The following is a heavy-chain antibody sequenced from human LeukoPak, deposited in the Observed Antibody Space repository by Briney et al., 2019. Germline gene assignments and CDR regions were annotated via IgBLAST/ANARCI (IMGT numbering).Heavy chain of an antibody. CDR1: GGSISNYY. J-gene: IGHJ4*02. Sequence: SETLSLTCTVSGGSISNYYWSWIRQPPGKGLEWIGYILYSGTTNSNPSLKSRVNISLDTSNNQISLKLTSVTAADTAVYFCARMGGYSGYATNWGQGILVTVSS. CDR2: ILYSGTT. CDR3: ARMGGYSGYATN. D-gene: IGHD5-12*01. V-gene: IGHV4-59*08.